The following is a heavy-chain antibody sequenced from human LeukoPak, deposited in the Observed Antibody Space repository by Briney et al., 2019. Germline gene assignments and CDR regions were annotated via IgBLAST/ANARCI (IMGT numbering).Heavy chain of an antibody. CDR3: SRFMYFWFDP. D-gene: IGHD2-8*01. CDR1: GGTFSSYA. CDR2: IIPIYGIA. J-gene: IGHJ5*02. Sequence: SVKVSCKASGGTFSSYAISWVRQPPGQGIDWMGRIIPIYGIANYAQKFQGRVTITADKATTTAYRELSSLISVDTAVYYCSRFMYFWFDPLGQGTLVTV. V-gene: IGHV1-69*04.